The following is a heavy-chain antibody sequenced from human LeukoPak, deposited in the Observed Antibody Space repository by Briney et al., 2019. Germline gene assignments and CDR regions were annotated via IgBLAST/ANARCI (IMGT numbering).Heavy chain of an antibody. Sequence: SETLSLTCAVYGGSFSGYHWSWIRQPPGKGLEWIGEIDHSETTNYNPSLKSRITISVDTSKNQFSLKLSSVTAADTAVYYCARVNLLGYCTHGICPGGGLPFDYWGQGTLVTVSS. CDR1: GGSFSGYH. CDR2: IDHSETT. CDR3: ARVNLLGYCTHGICPGGGLPFDY. J-gene: IGHJ4*02. V-gene: IGHV4-34*01. D-gene: IGHD2-8*01.